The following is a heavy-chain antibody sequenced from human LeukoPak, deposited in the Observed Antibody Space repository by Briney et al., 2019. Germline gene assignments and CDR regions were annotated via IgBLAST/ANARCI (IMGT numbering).Heavy chain of an antibody. Sequence: GGSLRLSCAASGFTFSDHYMDWVRQAPGKGLEWVGRTRNKANSYTTEYAASVKGRFTISRDDSKNSLYLQMNSLKTEDTAVCYCSRGVIVGAAYFDYWGQGTLVTVSS. J-gene: IGHJ4*02. V-gene: IGHV3-72*01. D-gene: IGHD1-26*01. CDR2: TRNKANSYTT. CDR3: SRGVIVGAAYFDY. CDR1: GFTFSDHY.